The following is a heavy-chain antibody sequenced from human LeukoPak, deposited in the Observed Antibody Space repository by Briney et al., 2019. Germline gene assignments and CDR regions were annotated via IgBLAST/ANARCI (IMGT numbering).Heavy chain of an antibody. V-gene: IGHV3-53*01. CDR2: IYSGGST. CDR3: AREVPSGRYGY. J-gene: IGHJ4*02. D-gene: IGHD1-26*01. CDR1: GFTVSGNY. Sequence: GGSLRLSCAASGFTVSGNYMGWVRQAPGKGLEWVSAIYSGGSTYYADSVKGRFTISRDNSKNMVYLQMNSVRAEDTAVYYCAREVPSGRYGYWGQGTLVTVSS.